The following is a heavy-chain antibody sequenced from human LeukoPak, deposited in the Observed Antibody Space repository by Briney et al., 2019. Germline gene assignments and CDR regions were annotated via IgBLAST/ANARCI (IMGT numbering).Heavy chain of an antibody. D-gene: IGHD4-17*01. CDR3: ARDNPRQLTTVTNRYYYYYGMDV. J-gene: IGHJ6*02. Sequence: GGSLRLSCAASGFTFSSYWMSWVRQAPGKGLEWVANIKQDGSEKYYVDSVKGRFTISRDNTKNSLYLQMNSLRAEDTAVYYCARDNPRQLTTVTNRYYYYYGMDVWGQGTTVTVSS. V-gene: IGHV3-7*01. CDR2: IKQDGSEK. CDR1: GFTFSSYW.